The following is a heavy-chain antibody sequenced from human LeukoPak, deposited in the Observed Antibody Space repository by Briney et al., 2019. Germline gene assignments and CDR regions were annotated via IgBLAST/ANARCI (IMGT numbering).Heavy chain of an antibody. J-gene: IGHJ3*02. CDR2: VYTSGST. CDR1: GGSISSGSYY. D-gene: IGHD3-22*01. Sequence: SKTLSLTCTVSGGSISSGSYYGSWIRQPAGKGLEWIGRVYTSGSTNCNSSLKSRVTISVDTSKNQFSLMLSSVTAADTAVYYCAREKKYYDSSGYDAFDIWGQGTMVTVSS. CDR3: AREKKYYDSSGYDAFDI. V-gene: IGHV4-61*02.